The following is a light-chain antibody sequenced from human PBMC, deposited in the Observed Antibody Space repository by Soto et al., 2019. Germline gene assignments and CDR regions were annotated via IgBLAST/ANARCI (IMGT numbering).Light chain of an antibody. CDR2: AAS. V-gene: IGKV1-12*01. CDR1: QGISSW. Sequence: DIQMTQSAPSVSASVGGTVTVAWRASQGISSWLAWYQQKPGKAPKLLIYAASSLESGVPPRSSGSGSGTDSTLTINSLQPEDFATYYCQQADSLPLTFGGGTKL. CDR3: QQADSLPLT. J-gene: IGKJ4*01.